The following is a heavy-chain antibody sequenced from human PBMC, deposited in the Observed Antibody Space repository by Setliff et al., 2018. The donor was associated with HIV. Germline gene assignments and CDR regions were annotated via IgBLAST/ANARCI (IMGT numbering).Heavy chain of an antibody. CDR1: GGSISSSSYY. Sequence: PSETLSLTCTVSGGSISSSSYYWGWIRQPPGKGLEWIGSIYYSGSTYYNPSLKSRVTISVDTSKNQFSLKLGSVTAADTAVYYCLRGSYYDSSGYLSPYLDYWGQGTLVTVSS. V-gene: IGHV4-39*07. CDR2: IYYSGST. D-gene: IGHD3-22*01. J-gene: IGHJ4*02. CDR3: LRGSYYDSSGYLSPYLDY.